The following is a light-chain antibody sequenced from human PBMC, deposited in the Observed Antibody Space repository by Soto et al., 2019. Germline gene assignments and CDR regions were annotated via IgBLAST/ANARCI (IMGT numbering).Light chain of an antibody. J-gene: IGLJ3*02. Sequence: QSVLTQPPSVSGAPGQRVTISCTESGSNIGAGYDVHWYQQLPGTAPKLLIYGNSNRPSGVPDRFSGSKSGISASLAITGLQAEDEADYYCQSYDSSLSGWVFGGGTKLTVL. CDR1: GSNIGAGYD. CDR3: QSYDSSLSGWV. CDR2: GNS. V-gene: IGLV1-40*01.